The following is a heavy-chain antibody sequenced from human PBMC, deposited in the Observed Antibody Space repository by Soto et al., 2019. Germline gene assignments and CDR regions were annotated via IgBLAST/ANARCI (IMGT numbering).Heavy chain of an antibody. V-gene: IGHV4-4*02. J-gene: IGHJ4*02. Sequence: SETLSLTCAVSGGSFTSNNWWTWVRQPPGQGLEWIGETYRTGGTNYNPSLKSRVTISLDKSENQFSLKVASLTAADTAVYYCESRDPGTSVDYWGQGTLVTVSS. CDR2: TYRTGGT. CDR1: GGSFTSNNW. D-gene: IGHD1-7*01. CDR3: ESRDPGTSVDY.